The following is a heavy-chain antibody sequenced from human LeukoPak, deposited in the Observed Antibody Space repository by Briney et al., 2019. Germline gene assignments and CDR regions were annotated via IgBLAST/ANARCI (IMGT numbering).Heavy chain of an antibody. CDR1: GFTFTSYW. CDR3: ATDLG. D-gene: IGHD4-17*01. J-gene: IGHJ4*02. V-gene: IGHV3-74*01. Sequence: PEGSLRLSCAASGFTFTSYWMHWVRQPPGKGLVWVSRVEHDGSRTAYADSVTGRFTISRDNARNMVYLQMNSLRAEDTAVYYCATDLGWGQGTLVTVSS. CDR2: VEHDGSRT.